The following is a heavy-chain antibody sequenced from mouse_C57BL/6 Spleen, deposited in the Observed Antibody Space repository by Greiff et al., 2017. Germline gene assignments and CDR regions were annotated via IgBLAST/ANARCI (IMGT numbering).Heavy chain of an antibody. CDR2: IYPRSGNT. J-gene: IGHJ4*01. V-gene: IGHV1-81*01. Sequence: VHLVESGAELARPGASVKLSCKASGYTFTSYGISWVKQRTGQGLEWIGEIYPRSGNTYYNEKFKGKATLTADKSSSTAYMELRSLTSEDSAVYFCARFYDYDGYYYAMDYWGQGTSVTVSS. CDR1: GYTFTSYG. CDR3: ARFYDYDGYYYAMDY. D-gene: IGHD2-4*01.